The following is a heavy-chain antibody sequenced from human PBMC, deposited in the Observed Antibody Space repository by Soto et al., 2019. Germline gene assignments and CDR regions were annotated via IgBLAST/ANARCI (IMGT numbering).Heavy chain of an antibody. Sequence: ASVKVSCKASGDVFRSYGINWVRQAPGQGLEWMGWINPNSGATNYPQKFQGRVTMTRDTSISSAYMELSSLTSDDTAVYYCARDRYSGSWYDYYYGMDVWGQGTTVTVSS. V-gene: IGHV1-2*02. CDR3: ARDRYSGSWYDYYYGMDV. D-gene: IGHD6-13*01. CDR2: INPNSGAT. J-gene: IGHJ6*02. CDR1: GDVFRSYG.